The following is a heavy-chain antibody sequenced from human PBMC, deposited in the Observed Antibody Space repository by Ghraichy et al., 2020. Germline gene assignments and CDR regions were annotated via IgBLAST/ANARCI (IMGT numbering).Heavy chain of an antibody. CDR1: GFTFRNYA. V-gene: IGHV3-23*01. Sequence: GGSLRLSCVTSGFTFRNYAMTWVRQAPGKGLEWVSGITNSGDNTYFADSVKGRFTISRDNSKNTLYLQMNSLTDGDTAIYYCAKPYCSSATCWAYYMDVWGKGTTVTVSS. CDR3: AKPYCSSATCWAYYMDV. D-gene: IGHD2-2*01. CDR2: ITNSGDNT. J-gene: IGHJ6*03.